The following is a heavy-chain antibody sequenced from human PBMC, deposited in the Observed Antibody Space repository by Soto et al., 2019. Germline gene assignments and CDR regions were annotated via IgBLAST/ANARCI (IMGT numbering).Heavy chain of an antibody. CDR3: ARSPQPTSEIPWYSDL. V-gene: IGHV3-30*03. CDR2: ISYDGINK. D-gene: IGHD1-26*01. CDR1: GFTFNTYG. Sequence: QVQLVESGGGVVQPGRSLGLSCAASGFTFNTYGMHWVRQAPGKGLEWVAAISYDGINKYYVDSVKGRFTISRDNTKNPLCVQMHSLRAEHTALYYCARSPQPTSEIPWYSDLCCRGILLTVSS. J-gene: IGHJ2*01.